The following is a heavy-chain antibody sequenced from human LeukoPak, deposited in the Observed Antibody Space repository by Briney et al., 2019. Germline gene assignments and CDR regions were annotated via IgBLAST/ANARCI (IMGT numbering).Heavy chain of an antibody. Sequence: GGSLRLSCAASGFTFSSYAMSWVRQAPGKGLEWVSAISGSGGSTYYADSVKGRFTISRDNSKNTLYLQMNSPRAEDTAVYYCAFGLRLGELDYWGQGTLVTVSS. CDR3: AFGLRLGELDY. V-gene: IGHV3-23*01. J-gene: IGHJ4*02. D-gene: IGHD3-16*01. CDR2: ISGSGGST. CDR1: GFTFSSYA.